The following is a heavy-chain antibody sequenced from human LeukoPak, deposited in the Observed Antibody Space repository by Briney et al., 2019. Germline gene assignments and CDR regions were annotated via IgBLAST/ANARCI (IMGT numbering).Heavy chain of an antibody. CDR2: INPNSGGT. J-gene: IGHJ6*02. V-gene: IGHV1-2*02. Sequence: ASVKVSFKASGYTFTGYYMHWVRQAPGQGLEWMGWINPNSGGTNYAQKFQGRVTMTRDTSISTAYMELSRLRSDDTAVYYCARGTPIVGGNPSGMDVWGQGTTVTVSS. CDR3: ARGTPIVGGNPSGMDV. D-gene: IGHD1-26*01. CDR1: GYTFTGYY.